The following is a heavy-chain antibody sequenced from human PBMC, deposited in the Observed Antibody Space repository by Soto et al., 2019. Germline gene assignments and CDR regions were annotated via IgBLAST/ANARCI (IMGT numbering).Heavy chain of an antibody. D-gene: IGHD3-22*01. J-gene: IGHJ4*02. V-gene: IGHV4-30-2*01. CDR1: GGSISSGGYS. Sequence: SETLSLTCAVSGGSISSGGYSWSWIRQPPGKGLEWIGYIYHSGSTYYNPSLKSRVTISVDTSKNQFSLKLSSVTAADTAVYYCARDYYDSSGRPTIDYWGQVTLVTVS. CDR3: ARDYYDSSGRPTIDY. CDR2: IYHSGST.